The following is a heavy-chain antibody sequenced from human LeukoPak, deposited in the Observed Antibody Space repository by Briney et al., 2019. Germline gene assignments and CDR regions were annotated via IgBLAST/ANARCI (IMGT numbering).Heavy chain of an antibody. CDR2: IYHSGSA. CDR3: AGLSGSYHY. CDR1: GYSISSGYY. Sequence: PSETLSLTCSVSGYSISSGYYWGWIWQPPGKGLEWIGSIYHSGSAYYNPSLKSRVTISVDTSKNQFSLKLSSVTAADTAVYFCAGLSGSYHYWGQGTLVTVSS. J-gene: IGHJ4*02. V-gene: IGHV4-38-2*01. D-gene: IGHD1-26*01.